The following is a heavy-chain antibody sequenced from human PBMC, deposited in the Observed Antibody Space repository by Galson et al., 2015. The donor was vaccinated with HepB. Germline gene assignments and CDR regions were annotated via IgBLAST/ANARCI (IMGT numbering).Heavy chain of an antibody. Sequence: SLRLSCAASGFSFSDYYMSWIRQAPGTGLEWISYISASSTYTTYADSVKGRFTISRDNAKKSLYLQMHRLRAEDTAVYYCAGDGDYLSYRPHWFDPWGQGTLVTVSS. CDR3: AGDGDYLSYRPHWFDP. CDR1: GFSFSDYY. CDR2: ISASSTYT. V-gene: IGHV3-11*06. D-gene: IGHD4-17*01. J-gene: IGHJ5*02.